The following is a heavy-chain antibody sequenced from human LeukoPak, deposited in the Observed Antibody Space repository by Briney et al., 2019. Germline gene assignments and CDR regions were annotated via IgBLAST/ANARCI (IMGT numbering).Heavy chain of an antibody. J-gene: IGHJ4*02. CDR1: GGSISSGGYS. CDR2: IYHSGST. D-gene: IGHD3-22*01. CDR3: ARGNRWYYYDSSGYFDY. V-gene: IGHV4-30-2*01. Sequence: PSQTLSLTCAVSGGSISSGGYSWSWIRQPPGKGLEWIGYIYHSGSTYYNPSLKSRVTISVDRSKNQFSLKLSSVTAADTAVYYCARGNRWYYYDSSGYFDYWGQGTLVTVSS.